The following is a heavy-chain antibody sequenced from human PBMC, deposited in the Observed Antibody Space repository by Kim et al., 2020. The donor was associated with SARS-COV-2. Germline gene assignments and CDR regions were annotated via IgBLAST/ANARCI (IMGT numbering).Heavy chain of an antibody. V-gene: IGHV3-9*01. CDR3: AKALRKTGSYYSLFDS. J-gene: IGHJ4*01. CDR2: LICNRDNI. CDR1: GFPFVDYA. Sequence: GGSLRLSCAASGFPFVDYAMHWVRQAPGKGLEWVSGLICNRDNIAYADSVKVRFTISRDNVKNSLYLQLNSLKTEATATYYCAKALRKTGSYYSLFDSWG. D-gene: IGHD2-15*01.